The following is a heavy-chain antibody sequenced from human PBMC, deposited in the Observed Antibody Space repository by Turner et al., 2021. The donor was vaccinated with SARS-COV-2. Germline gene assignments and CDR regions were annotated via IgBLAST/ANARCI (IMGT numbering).Heavy chain of an antibody. CDR2: FDPEDGKS. V-gene: IGHV1-24*01. J-gene: IGHJ6*02. CDR3: ATHYDIVNPYYAPRGYSGMDV. CDR1: GYTLTELS. Sequence: QVQLVQSGAEVKKPGASVKVSCKVSGYTLTELSMHWVRQAPGKGLEWMGGFDPEDGKSIYAQNLQGRFTMTEDTSTDTAYMELRSLRSEDTAVYYCATHYDIVNPYYAPRGYSGMDVWGQGTAVTVSS. D-gene: IGHD3-9*01.